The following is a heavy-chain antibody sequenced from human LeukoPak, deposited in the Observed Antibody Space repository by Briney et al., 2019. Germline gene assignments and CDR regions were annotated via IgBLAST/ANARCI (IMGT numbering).Heavy chain of an antibody. CDR2: ISGSGGST. CDR3: AKMGNYYHYMDG. J-gene: IGHJ6*03. D-gene: IGHD1-26*01. V-gene: IGHV3-23*01. CDR1: GFTFSSYA. Sequence: PGGSLRLSCAAAGFTFSSYAMSWVRQAPGKGLEWVSDISGSGGSTYYADSVKGRFTISRDNSKNTLYLQLNSLRAEDTAVYYCAKMGNYYHYMDGWGKGTTVTVSS.